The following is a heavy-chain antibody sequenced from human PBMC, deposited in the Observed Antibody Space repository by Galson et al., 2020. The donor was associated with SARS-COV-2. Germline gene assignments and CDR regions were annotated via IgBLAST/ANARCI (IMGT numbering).Heavy chain of an antibody. V-gene: IGHV4-30-2*06. CDR2: IPHSGGT. J-gene: IGHJ3*02. CDR1: GTSISSGSYS. CDR3: ARLHYGEYAPEAFDI. D-gene: IGHD4-17*01. Sequence: SETLSLTCAVSGTSISSGSYSWHWLRQSPGKGLERNWYIPHSGGTYYNPSLKSRVTISGDRSKNQFSLRLSSVTAADTAVYYCARLHYGEYAPEAFDIWGPGTRVTVAS.